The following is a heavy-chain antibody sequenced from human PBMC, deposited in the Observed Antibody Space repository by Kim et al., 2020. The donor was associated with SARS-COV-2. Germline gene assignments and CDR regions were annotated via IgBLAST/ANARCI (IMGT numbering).Heavy chain of an antibody. CDR3: ARDPSIRGSHPFDY. CDR1: GFTFSDYG. Sequence: GGSLRLSCAASGFTFSDYGMHWVRQAPGKGLEWVAAIWFDGNRKHYAESVKGRFTISRDNSKNTLSLQMNSLRVEDTGVYSCARDPSIRGSHPFDYWGLGTLVIVSS. J-gene: IGHJ4*02. D-gene: IGHD6-6*01. CDR2: IWFDGNRK. V-gene: IGHV3-33*01.